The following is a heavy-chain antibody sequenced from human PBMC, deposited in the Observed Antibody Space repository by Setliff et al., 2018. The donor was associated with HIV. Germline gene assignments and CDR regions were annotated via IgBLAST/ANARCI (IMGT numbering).Heavy chain of an antibody. V-gene: IGHV4-39*01. CDR1: GGSFSSYY. CDR3: ARHKAVLRLFEWIPQYFKY. CDR2: IYYSGST. D-gene: IGHD3-3*01. Sequence: SETLSLTCAVYGGSFSSYYWNWIRQTPGKGLEWIGSIYYSGSTYYNPSLKSRVTISVDTSKNQFSLKLSSVTAADTAVYYCARHKAVLRLFEWIPQYFKYWGQGLLVTVSS. J-gene: IGHJ4*02.